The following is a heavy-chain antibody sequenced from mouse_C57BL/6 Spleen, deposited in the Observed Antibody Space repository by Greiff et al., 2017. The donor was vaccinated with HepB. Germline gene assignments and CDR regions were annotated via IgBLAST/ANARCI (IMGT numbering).Heavy chain of an antibody. D-gene: IGHD1-1*01. V-gene: IGHV1-19*01. J-gene: IGHJ1*03. CDR1: GYTFTDYY. CDR2: INPYNGGT. Sequence: EVQLQQSGPVLVKPGASVKMSCKASGYTFTDYYMNWVKQSHGKSLEWIGVINPYNGGTSYNQKFKGKATLTVDKSSSTAYMELNSLTSEDSAVYYCARRSPVVARYFDVWGTGTTVTVSS. CDR3: ARRSPVVARYFDV.